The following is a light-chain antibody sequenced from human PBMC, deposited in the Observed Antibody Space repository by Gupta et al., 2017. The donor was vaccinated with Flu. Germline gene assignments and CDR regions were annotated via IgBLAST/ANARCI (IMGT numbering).Light chain of an antibody. J-gene: IGKJ5*01. CDR1: QSINRY. Sequence: QMTQSPSSLSASVGDRVTITCRASQSINRYLNWYQQKPGKAPKVLIFDASNLQSGVPSRFSGSGSGTDFSLIISSLQPEDFATYYCQQSYSIPLTFGQGTRLEIK. CDR2: DAS. V-gene: IGKV1-39*01. CDR3: QQSYSIPLT.